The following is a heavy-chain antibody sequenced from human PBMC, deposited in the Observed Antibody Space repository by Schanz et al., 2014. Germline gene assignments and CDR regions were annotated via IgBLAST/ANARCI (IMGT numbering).Heavy chain of an antibody. CDR1: GYTFTSYD. D-gene: IGHD2-21*02. V-gene: IGHV1-8*01. CDR2: MNPNSGNP. Sequence: QVQLVQSGAEVKKPGASVKVSCTASGYTFTSYDINWVRQAPGQGLEWLGWMNPNSGNPGFAQKFRGRVTMTRNTSMSTAYMELRSLRSDDTAVYYCAGYDFGGNSSGDWGQGTLVIVSS. J-gene: IGHJ4*02. CDR3: AGYDFGGNSSGD.